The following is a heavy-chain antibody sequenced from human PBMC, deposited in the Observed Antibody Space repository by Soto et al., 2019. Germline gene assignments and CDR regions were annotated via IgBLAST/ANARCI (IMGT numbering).Heavy chain of an antibody. CDR3: ARDNWNSY. CDR2: IHNDGSTT. Sequence: QPGGSLRLSCAASGFTFSSYWMHWVRQAPGKGLMWVSRIHNDGSTTRYADSVKGRFTISRDNAKNTLYLQMSSLRVEDTAVYYSARDNWNSYWGQGTLVTVSS. CDR1: GFTFSSYW. V-gene: IGHV3-74*01. J-gene: IGHJ4*01. D-gene: IGHD1-7*01.